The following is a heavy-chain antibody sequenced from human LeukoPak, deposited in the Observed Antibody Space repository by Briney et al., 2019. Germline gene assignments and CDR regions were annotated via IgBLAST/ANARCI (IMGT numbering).Heavy chain of an antibody. CDR2: IYISGGT. CDR1: GDSISGSSYY. Sequence: SETLSLTCTVSGDSISGSSYYWSWIRQPPGKGLEWIGYIYISGGTNYNPSLKSRVPISIDTSKNQFSLKLSSVTAADTAVYYCARLIHYGDYYYYMDVWGKGTTVTASS. D-gene: IGHD4-17*01. J-gene: IGHJ6*03. CDR3: ARLIHYGDYYYYMDV. V-gene: IGHV4-61*05.